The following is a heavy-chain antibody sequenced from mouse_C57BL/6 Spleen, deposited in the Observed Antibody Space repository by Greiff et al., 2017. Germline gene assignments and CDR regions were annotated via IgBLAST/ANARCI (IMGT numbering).Heavy chain of an antibody. J-gene: IGHJ1*03. Sequence: EVQLQESGGGLVQPKGSLKLSCAASGFTFNTYAMHWVRRAPGKGLEWVARIRSKSSNYATYYADSVKDRFTISRDDSQSMLYLQMNNLKTEDTAMYYCVRPYYYGSSYDWYFDVWGTGTTVTVSS. CDR1: GFTFNTYA. CDR3: VRPYYYGSSYDWYFDV. V-gene: IGHV10-3*01. CDR2: IRSKSSNYAT. D-gene: IGHD1-1*01.